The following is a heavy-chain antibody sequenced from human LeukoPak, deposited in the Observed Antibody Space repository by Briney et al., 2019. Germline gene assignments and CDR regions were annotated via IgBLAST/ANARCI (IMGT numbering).Heavy chain of an antibody. CDR1: GFTFSSYG. D-gene: IGHD3-9*01. Sequence: GGSLRLSCAASGFTFSSYGMHWVRQAPGKGLEWVAFIRYDGSNKYYADSVKGRFTISRDNSKNTLYLQMNSLRAEDTAVYYCAKGRDILTGYYTPGDYWGQGTLVTVSS. CDR3: AKGRDILTGYYTPGDY. CDR2: IRYDGSNK. V-gene: IGHV3-30*02. J-gene: IGHJ4*02.